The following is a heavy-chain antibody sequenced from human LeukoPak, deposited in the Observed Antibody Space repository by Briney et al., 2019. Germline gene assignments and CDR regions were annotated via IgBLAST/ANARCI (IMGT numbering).Heavy chain of an antibody. Sequence: GGSLRLSCAASGFIFDDYAMHWVRQAPGKGLEWVAVISYDGSNKYYADSVKGRFTISRDNAKNSLFLQMNSLRAEDTAVYYCAREESGGLFDYWGQGTLLTVSS. J-gene: IGHJ4*02. CDR1: GFIFDDYA. CDR3: AREESGGLFDY. D-gene: IGHD3-16*01. V-gene: IGHV3-30-3*01. CDR2: ISYDGSNK.